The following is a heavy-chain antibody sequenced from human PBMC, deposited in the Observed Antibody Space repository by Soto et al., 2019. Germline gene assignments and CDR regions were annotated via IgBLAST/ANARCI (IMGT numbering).Heavy chain of an antibody. Sequence: PSETLSLTCTVSGGSISSYYWSWIRQPPGKGLEWMGYIYYSGSTNYNPSLKSRVTISVDTSKNQFSLKLSSVTAADTAVYYCARGLMEYQLLSGTWFDPWGQGTLVTVSS. CDR1: GGSISSYY. J-gene: IGHJ5*02. CDR2: IYYSGST. D-gene: IGHD2-2*01. V-gene: IGHV4-59*12. CDR3: ARGLMEYQLLSGTWFDP.